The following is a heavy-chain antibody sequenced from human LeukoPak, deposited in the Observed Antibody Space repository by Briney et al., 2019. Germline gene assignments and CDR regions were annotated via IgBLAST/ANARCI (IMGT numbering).Heavy chain of an antibody. CDR1: GYTFTDYY. J-gene: IGHJ4*02. CDR2: INPNDGDT. Sequence: ASVKVSCKASGYTFTDYYMHWVRQAPGQGFEWRGWINPNDGDTNYAQQFQGRVAMTRDTSISTAHMEVSRLRSDDTAVYYCARANFLYCSSSTCLFDYWGQGTLVTVSS. CDR3: ARANFLYCSSSTCLFDY. D-gene: IGHD2-2*01. V-gene: IGHV1-2*02.